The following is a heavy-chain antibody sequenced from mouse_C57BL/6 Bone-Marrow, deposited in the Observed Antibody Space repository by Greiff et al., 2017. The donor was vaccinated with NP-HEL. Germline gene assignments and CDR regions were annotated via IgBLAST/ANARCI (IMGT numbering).Heavy chain of an antibody. CDR1: GFTFSDYY. J-gene: IGHJ1*03. V-gene: IGHV5-16*01. D-gene: IGHD2-12*01. CDR2: INYDGSST. Sequence: EVQLVESEGGLVQPGSSMKLSCTASGFTFSDYYMAWVRQVPEKGLEWVANINYDGSSTYYLDSLKSRFISSRDNAKSILYLQMSSLKSEDTATYYCARDSGYYSYWYFDVWGTGTTVTVSS. CDR3: ARDSGYYSYWYFDV.